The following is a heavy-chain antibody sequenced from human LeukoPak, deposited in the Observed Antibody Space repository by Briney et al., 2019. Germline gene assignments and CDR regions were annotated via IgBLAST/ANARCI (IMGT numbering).Heavy chain of an antibody. Sequence: SETLSLTCTVSGGSISSYYLSWIRQPAGKGLEWIGRIYTSGSTNYNPSLKSRVTMSVDTSKNQFSLKLSSVTAADTAVYYCARAPYSSSWYPNPFDYWGQGTLVTVSS. CDR2: IYTSGST. J-gene: IGHJ4*02. V-gene: IGHV4-4*07. CDR3: ARAPYSSSWYPNPFDY. D-gene: IGHD6-13*01. CDR1: GGSISSYY.